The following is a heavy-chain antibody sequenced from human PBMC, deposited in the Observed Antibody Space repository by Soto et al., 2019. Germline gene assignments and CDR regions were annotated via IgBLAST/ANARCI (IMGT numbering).Heavy chain of an antibody. CDR3: ARSDWFDP. CDR2: IKSAGSST. V-gene: IGHV3-74*01. J-gene: IGHJ5*02. CDR1: GFTFSTYW. Sequence: GGSLRLSCAASGFTFSTYWMHWVRQAPGKGLVWVSRIKSAGSSTSYADSVKGRFTISRDNAKNTLYLQMISLRVEDTAVYYCARSDWFDPWGQGTLVTVSS.